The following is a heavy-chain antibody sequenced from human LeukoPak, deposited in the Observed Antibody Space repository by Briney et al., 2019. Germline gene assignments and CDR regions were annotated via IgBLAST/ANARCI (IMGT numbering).Heavy chain of an antibody. V-gene: IGHV3-48*04. CDR2: IRSDNSAT. CDR3: AREGSGSYLDY. CDR1: GFTFSSYS. Sequence: SGASLRLSCAVSGFTFSSYSLNWVRQAPGKGLEWVSYIRSDNSATYHADSVKGRFTISRDNAKNSLYLQMNSLRAEDTAVYYCAREGSGSYLDYWGQGTLVTVSS. J-gene: IGHJ4*02. D-gene: IGHD1-26*01.